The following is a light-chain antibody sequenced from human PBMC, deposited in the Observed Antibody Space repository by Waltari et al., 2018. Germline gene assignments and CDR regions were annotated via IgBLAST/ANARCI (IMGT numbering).Light chain of an antibody. CDR1: QNITTY. J-gene: IGKJ4*01. CDR2: AAS. Sequence: DIQMIQSPSSLSASGGDRVTITCRASQNITTYLNWYQQKPGKAPNLLIYAASSLQSGVPSRFSGSGSGTDFTLTISSLQPEDFATYYCQQSYSTPRTFGGGTKVEIK. V-gene: IGKV1-39*01. CDR3: QQSYSTPRT.